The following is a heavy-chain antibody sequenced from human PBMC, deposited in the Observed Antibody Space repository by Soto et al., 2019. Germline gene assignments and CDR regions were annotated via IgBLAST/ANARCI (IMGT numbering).Heavy chain of an antibody. CDR3: ARMAYYYDKWYFDL. CDR2: VYYSGTT. D-gene: IGHD3-22*01. J-gene: IGHJ2*01. V-gene: IGHV4-30-4*01. CDR1: GGSINNNDYY. Sequence: QLQESGPGLVKPSQTLSLTCTVSGGSINNNDYYWNWIRQTPGKGLEWIGYVYYSGTTYYIPSLKSRLSMSVDTSRNQFSLKLSALTAADTAIYFCARMAYYYDKWYFDLWGRGTLVAVSS.